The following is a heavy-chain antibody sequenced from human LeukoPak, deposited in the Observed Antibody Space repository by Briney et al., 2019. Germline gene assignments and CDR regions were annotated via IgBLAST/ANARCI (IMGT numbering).Heavy chain of an antibody. Sequence: GGSLSLSCAASGCTFSTYAVNWVRQAPGKGLEWVSAISSSGGTTYYADSVKGRLSIFRDNSKNTQYLRMNSLRAEDTAVYYCAKDRNAWPTNFDSWGQGTLVTVSA. CDR1: GCTFSTYA. V-gene: IGHV3-23*01. D-gene: IGHD5-24*01. CDR2: ISSSGGTT. J-gene: IGHJ4*02. CDR3: AKDRNAWPTNFDS.